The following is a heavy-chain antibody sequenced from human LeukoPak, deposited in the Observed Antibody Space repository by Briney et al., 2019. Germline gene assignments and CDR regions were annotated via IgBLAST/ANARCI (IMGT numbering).Heavy chain of an antibody. CDR2: IYYSGST. V-gene: IGHV4-39*01. J-gene: IGHJ4*02. Sequence: SETLSLTCTVSGGSISSSSYYWGWIRQPPGKGLEWIGSIYYSGSTYYNPSLKSRVTISVDTSKNQFSLKLSSVTAADTAVYYCARSVGAITNLDYWGQGTLVTVSS. CDR1: GGSISSSSYY. CDR3: ARSVGAITNLDY. D-gene: IGHD1-26*01.